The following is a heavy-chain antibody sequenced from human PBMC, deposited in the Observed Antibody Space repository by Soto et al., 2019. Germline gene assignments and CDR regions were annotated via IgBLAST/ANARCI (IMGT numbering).Heavy chain of an antibody. CDR3: ASPSKGRAFDI. J-gene: IGHJ3*02. D-gene: IGHD4-4*01. Sequence: GGSLRLSCAASGFTFSSYSMNWVRQAPGKGLEWVSSISSSSSYIYYADSVKGRFTISRDNAKNSLYPQMNSLRAEDTAVYYCASPSKGRAFDIWGQGTMVTVSS. CDR1: GFTFSSYS. V-gene: IGHV3-21*01. CDR2: ISSSSSYI.